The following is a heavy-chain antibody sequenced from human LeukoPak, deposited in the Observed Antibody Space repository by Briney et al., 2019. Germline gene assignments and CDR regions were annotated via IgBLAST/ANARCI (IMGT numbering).Heavy chain of an antibody. CDR2: ISYDGSNK. CDR3: ARRPLHYSSGWYGAYY. V-gene: IGHV3-30*03. J-gene: IGHJ4*02. CDR1: GFTFSSYG. D-gene: IGHD6-19*01. Sequence: GGSLRLSCAASGFTFSSYGMHWVRQAPGKGLEWVAVISYDGSNKYYADSVKGRFTISRDNSKNTLYLQMNSLRAEDTAVYYCARRPLHYSSGWYGAYYWGQGTLVTVSS.